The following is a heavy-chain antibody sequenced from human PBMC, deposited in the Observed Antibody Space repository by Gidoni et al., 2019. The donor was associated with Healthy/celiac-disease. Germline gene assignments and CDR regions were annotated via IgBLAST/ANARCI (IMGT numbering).Heavy chain of an antibody. CDR3: ARKYSSSSPVDY. D-gene: IGHD6-6*01. Sequence: QLQLQESGPGLVKPSETLSLTCTVTGGSISSSRYYGGWIRQPPGKGLEWVGSIYYGGSTSYNPYLKSRVTISVDTSKNQFSLKLSSVTAADTAVYYCARKYSSSSPVDYWGQGTLVTVSS. CDR2: IYYGGST. V-gene: IGHV4-39*01. J-gene: IGHJ4*02. CDR1: GGSISSSRYY.